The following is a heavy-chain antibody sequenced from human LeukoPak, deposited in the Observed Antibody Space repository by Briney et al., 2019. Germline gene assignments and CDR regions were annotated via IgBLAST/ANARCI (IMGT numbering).Heavy chain of an antibody. Sequence: KTGGSLRLSCAASGFTFSSYSMNWVRQAPGKGLEWVSSISSSSSYIYYADSVKGRFTISRDSAKNSLYLQMNSLRAEDTAVYYCARHLSGITGYTYGRGIDYWGQGTLVTVSS. CDR3: ARHLSGITGYTYGRGIDY. D-gene: IGHD5-18*01. CDR2: ISSSSSYI. CDR1: GFTFSSYS. J-gene: IGHJ4*02. V-gene: IGHV3-21*01.